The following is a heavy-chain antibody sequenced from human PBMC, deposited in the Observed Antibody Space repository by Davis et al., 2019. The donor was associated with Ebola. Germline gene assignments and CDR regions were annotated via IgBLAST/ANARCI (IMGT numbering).Heavy chain of an antibody. Sequence: SETLSPTCAVYGGSLSGYYWSCIRQPPGKGLEWIGEINHSGSTNYNPSLKSRVTISVDTSKNQFSLKLSSVTAADTAVYYCGRGAKQWLATMDVWGQGTTVTVSS. CDR1: GGSLSGYY. CDR2: INHSGST. V-gene: IGHV4-34*01. CDR3: GRGAKQWLATMDV. D-gene: IGHD6-19*01. J-gene: IGHJ6*02.